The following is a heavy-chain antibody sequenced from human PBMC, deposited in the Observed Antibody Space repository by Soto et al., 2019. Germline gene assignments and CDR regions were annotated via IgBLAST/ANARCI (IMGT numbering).Heavy chain of an antibody. Sequence: GGSLRPSCAASGFTFSSYAMHWVRQAPGKGLEWVAVISYDGSNKYYADSVKGRFTISRDNSKNTLYLQMNSLRAEDTAVYYCAREQDIVFDYWGQGTLVTVSS. J-gene: IGHJ4*02. D-gene: IGHD2-15*01. CDR1: GFTFSSYA. CDR2: ISYDGSNK. V-gene: IGHV3-30-3*01. CDR3: AREQDIVFDY.